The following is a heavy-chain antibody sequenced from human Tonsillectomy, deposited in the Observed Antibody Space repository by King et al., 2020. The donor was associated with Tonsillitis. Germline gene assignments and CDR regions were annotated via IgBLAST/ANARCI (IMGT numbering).Heavy chain of an antibody. D-gene: IGHD6-19*01. CDR2: IYYSGGT. Sequence: QLQESGPGLVKPSETLSLICTVSGGSISSSSYYWGWIRQPPGKGLEWIGSIYYSGGTYHNPSLKSRVTISVDRSKNQFSLKLRSVTAADTAVYYCAMAGGGRQWLVPAMGAFEIWGQGTMVTVSS. CDR1: GGSISSSSYY. V-gene: IGHV4-39*01. J-gene: IGHJ3*02. CDR3: AMAGGGRQWLVPAMGAFEI.